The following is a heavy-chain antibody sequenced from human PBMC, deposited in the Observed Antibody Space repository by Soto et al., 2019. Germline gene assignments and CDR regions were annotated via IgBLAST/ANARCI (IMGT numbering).Heavy chain of an antibody. CDR3: TSTIFGVVIPGGYYYGMDV. Sequence: GGSLRLSCIASGFTFGDYAMSWFRQAPGKGLEWVGFIRSKVYGGTTEYDASVKGRFTISRYDSISIAYLQMNSLKTEDTAVYYCTSTIFGVVIPGGYYYGMDVWGQGTTVTVSS. CDR1: GFTFGDYA. J-gene: IGHJ6*02. V-gene: IGHV3-49*03. D-gene: IGHD3-3*01. CDR2: IRSKVYGGTT.